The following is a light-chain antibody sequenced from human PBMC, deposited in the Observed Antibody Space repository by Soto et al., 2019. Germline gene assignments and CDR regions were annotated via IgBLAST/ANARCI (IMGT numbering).Light chain of an antibody. Sequence: QSVLTQPASVSGSPGQSITISCTGTSSDVGGYNYVSWYQQHPGKAPKLMIYDVSNRPSGVSNRFSGSKSGNTASLTISGLQADYEADYYCSSYTSSSLYVFGTGTEVTVL. CDR1: SSDVGGYNY. J-gene: IGLJ1*01. CDR2: DVS. V-gene: IGLV2-14*01. CDR3: SSYTSSSLYV.